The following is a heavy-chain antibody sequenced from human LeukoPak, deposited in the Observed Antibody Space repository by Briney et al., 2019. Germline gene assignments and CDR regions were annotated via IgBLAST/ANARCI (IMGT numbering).Heavy chain of an antibody. D-gene: IGHD6-13*01. J-gene: IGHJ4*02. Sequence: PSETLSLTCTVSGASISSYYWSWIRQPAGKGLEWIGRIDGSGNTNYNPSLKSRISVSVDTSKNQVSLKLSYVTAADTAVYYCAREGYSSSWYRPSYFDYWGQGTLVTVSS. CDR3: AREGYSSSWYRPSYFDY. V-gene: IGHV4-4*07. CDR2: IDGSGNT. CDR1: GASISSYY.